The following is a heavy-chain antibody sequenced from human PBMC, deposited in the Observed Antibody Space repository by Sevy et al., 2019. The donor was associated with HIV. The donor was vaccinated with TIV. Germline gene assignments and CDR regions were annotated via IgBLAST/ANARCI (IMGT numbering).Heavy chain of an antibody. J-gene: IGHJ4*02. V-gene: IGHV3-48*01. CDR1: GFTFSSYS. D-gene: IGHD6-13*01. CDR2: ISSSSSTI. Sequence: GGSLRLSCAASGFTFSSYSMNWVRQAPGKGLEWVSYISSSSSTIYYADSVKGRFTISRDNAKNSLYLQMNSLRAEDTAVYYCARDPPIAARYFDYWGRGTLVTVSS. CDR3: ARDPPIAARYFDY.